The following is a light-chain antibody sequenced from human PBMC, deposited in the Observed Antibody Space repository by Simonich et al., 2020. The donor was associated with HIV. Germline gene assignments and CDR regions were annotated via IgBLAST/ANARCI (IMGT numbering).Light chain of an antibody. CDR2: DAS. V-gene: IGKV3-11*01. CDR3: QQRSNYPIT. Sequence: DIVMTQSPATLSVSPGERATLSCRASQSVSSYLAWYQQKPGQAPRLLIYDASNRATGIPARFSGSGSGTDFTLTISSLEPEDFAVYYCQQRSNYPITFGQGTRLEIK. CDR1: QSVSSY. J-gene: IGKJ5*01.